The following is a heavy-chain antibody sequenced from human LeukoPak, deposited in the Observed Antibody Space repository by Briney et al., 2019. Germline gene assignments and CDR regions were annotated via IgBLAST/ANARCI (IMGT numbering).Heavy chain of an antibody. CDR1: GGSISSYY. CDR3: ARLSYDSSGYNRFDY. J-gene: IGHJ4*02. Sequence: SETLSLTCTVSGGSISSYYWSWIRQPAGKGLEWIGRIYTSGSTNYNPSLKSRVTMSVDTSNNQFSLKLSSVTAADTAVYYCARLSYDSSGYNRFDYWGQGTLVTVPS. D-gene: IGHD3-22*01. CDR2: IYTSGST. V-gene: IGHV4-4*07.